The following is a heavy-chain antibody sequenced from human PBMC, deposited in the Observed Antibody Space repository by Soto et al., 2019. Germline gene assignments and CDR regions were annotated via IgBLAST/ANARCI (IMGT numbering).Heavy chain of an antibody. D-gene: IGHD4-17*01. V-gene: IGHV4-30-2*01. J-gene: IGHJ4*02. CDR2: IYHSGST. CDR3: ARGDYGDYFDY. Sequence: QLQLQESGSGLVKPSQTLSLTCAVSGGSISSGGYSWSWIRQPPGKGLEWIGYIYHSGSTYYNPSLKSRVTISVDRAKNQFSLKLSSVTAAVTAVYYCARGDYGDYFDYWGQGTLVTVSS. CDR1: GGSISSGGYS.